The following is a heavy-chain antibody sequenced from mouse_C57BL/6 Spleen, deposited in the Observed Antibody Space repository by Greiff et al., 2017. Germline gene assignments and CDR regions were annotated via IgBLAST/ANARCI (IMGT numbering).Heavy chain of an antibody. CDR1: GYTFTDYN. CDR3: ARSYYAMDY. V-gene: IGHV1-22*01. J-gene: IGHJ4*01. Sequence: EVKLQESGPELVKPGASVKMSCKASGYTFTDYNMHWVKQSHGKSLEWIGYINPNNGGTSYNQKFKGKATLTVNKSSSTAYMELRSLTSEDSAVYYCARSYYAMDYWGQGTSVTVSS. CDR2: INPNNGGT.